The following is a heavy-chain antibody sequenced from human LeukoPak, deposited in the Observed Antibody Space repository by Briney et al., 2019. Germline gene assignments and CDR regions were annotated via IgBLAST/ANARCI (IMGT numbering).Heavy chain of an antibody. CDR3: ASIPYKPAAATSGWFDP. D-gene: IGHD6-13*01. CDR2: INHSGST. J-gene: IGHJ5*02. CDR1: GGSFSGYY. Sequence: PSETLSLTCAVYGGSFSGYYWSWIRQPPGKGLEWIGEINHSGSTNYNPSLKSRVTISVDTSKNQFSLKLSSVTAADTAVYYCASIPYKPAAATSGWFDPWGQGTLVTVSS. V-gene: IGHV4-34*01.